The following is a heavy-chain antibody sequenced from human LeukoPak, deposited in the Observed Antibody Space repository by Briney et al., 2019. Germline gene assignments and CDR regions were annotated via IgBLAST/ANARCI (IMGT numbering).Heavy chain of an antibody. V-gene: IGHV3-9*01. Sequence: PGRSLRLSCAASGFTFDDYAMPWVRQAPGKGLEWVSGITWNSNNIGYADSVKGRFTISRDNAKNSLYLQMNSLRAEDTALYYCAKDTVASWHTAMGYDYWGQGTLVTVSS. CDR2: ITWNSNNI. D-gene: IGHD5-18*01. CDR3: AKDTVASWHTAMGYDY. J-gene: IGHJ4*02. CDR1: GFTFDDYA.